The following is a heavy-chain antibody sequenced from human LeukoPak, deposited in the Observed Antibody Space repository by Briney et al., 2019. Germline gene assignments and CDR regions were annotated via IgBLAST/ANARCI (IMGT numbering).Heavy chain of an antibody. D-gene: IGHD5-12*01. V-gene: IGHV3-23*01. J-gene: IGHJ4*02. CDR3: AKGDVVTAIFPLDY. Sequence: PGGSLRLSCAASGFTFSSYAMSWVRQAPGKGLEWDSGISGSGGTTYYADSVQGRFTISRDNSKKTLFLQMSSLRAEDTAVYYCAKGDVVTAIFPLDYWGQGTLVIVSS. CDR2: ISGSGGTT. CDR1: GFTFSSYA.